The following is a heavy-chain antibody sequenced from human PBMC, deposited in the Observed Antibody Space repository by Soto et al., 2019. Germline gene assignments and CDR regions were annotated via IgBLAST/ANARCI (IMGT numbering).Heavy chain of an antibody. CDR1: GGTFSSYA. Sequence: ASVKVSCKASGGTFSSYAISWVRQAPGQGLEWMGGIIPIFGTANYAQKFQGRVTIIADESTSTAYMELSSLRSEDTAVYYCARGSTRISYYYCMDVWGQGTTVTVSS. CDR2: IIPIFGTA. CDR3: ARGSTRISYYYCMDV. D-gene: IGHD2-15*01. J-gene: IGHJ6*02. V-gene: IGHV1-69*13.